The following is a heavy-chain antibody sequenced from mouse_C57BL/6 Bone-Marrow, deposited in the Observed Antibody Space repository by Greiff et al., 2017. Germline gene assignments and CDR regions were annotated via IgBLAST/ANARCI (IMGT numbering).Heavy chain of an antibody. CDR3: ARGGSRGDY. Sequence: VQLQQSGPELVKPGASVKISCKASGYAFSSSWMNWVKQRPGQGLEWIGRIYPGDGDTNYNGKFTGKATLTADKSSSTAYMQLSSLTSEDSAVYFCARGGSRGDYWGQGTTLTVSS. D-gene: IGHD1-1*01. CDR1: GYAFSSSW. CDR2: IYPGDGDT. V-gene: IGHV1-82*01. J-gene: IGHJ2*01.